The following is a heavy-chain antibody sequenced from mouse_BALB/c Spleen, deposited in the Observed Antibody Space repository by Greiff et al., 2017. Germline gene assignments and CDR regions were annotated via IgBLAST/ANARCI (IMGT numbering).Heavy chain of an antibody. CDR2: ISDGGSYT. J-gene: IGHJ4*01. CDR1: GFTFSDYY. CDR3: ARAGYKAMDY. V-gene: IGHV5-4*02. Sequence: EVQRVESGGGLVKPGGSLKLSCAASGFTFSDYYMYWVRQTPEKRLEWVATISDGGSYTYYPDSVKGRFTISRDNAKNNLYLQMSSLKSEDTAMYYCARAGYKAMDYWGQGTSVTVSS.